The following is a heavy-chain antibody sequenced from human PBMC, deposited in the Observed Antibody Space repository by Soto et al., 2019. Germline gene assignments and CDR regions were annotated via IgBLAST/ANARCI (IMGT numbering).Heavy chain of an antibody. CDR2: IYYSGST. D-gene: IGHD4-17*01. J-gene: IGHJ5*02. CDR1: GGSISSGGYY. CDR3: ARVLLPPVVPSTVTGGGWFDH. Sequence: QVQLQESGPGLVKPSQTLSLTCTVSGGSISSGGYYWSWIRQHPGKGLEWIGYIYYSGSTYYNPSLKSRVTISVDTSKNQFSLKLSSVTAADTAVYYCARVLLPPVVPSTVTGGGWFDHWGQGTLVTVSS. V-gene: IGHV4-31*03.